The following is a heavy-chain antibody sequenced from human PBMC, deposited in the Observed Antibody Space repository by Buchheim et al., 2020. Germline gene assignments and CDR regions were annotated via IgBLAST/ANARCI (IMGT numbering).Heavy chain of an antibody. CDR2: IKQDGSEK. D-gene: IGHD5-12*01. J-gene: IGHJ6*03. V-gene: IGHV3-7*01. Sequence: EVQLVESGGGLVQPGGSLRLSCAASGFTFSSYWMSWVRQAPGKGLEWVANIKQDGSEKYYVASVKGRFTISRDNAKNSLYLQMNSLRAEDTAVYYCARDQRGHHYYYYYYMDVWSKGTT. CDR1: GFTFSSYW. CDR3: ARDQRGHHYYYYYYMDV.